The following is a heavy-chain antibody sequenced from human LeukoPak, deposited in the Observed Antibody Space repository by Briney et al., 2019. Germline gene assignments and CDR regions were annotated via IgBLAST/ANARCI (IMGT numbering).Heavy chain of an antibody. CDR1: GYSFTSYW. CDR2: IYPGDSDT. V-gene: IGHV5-51*01. D-gene: IGHD5-18*01. Sequence: GAALKISCKCSGYSFTSYWIGWVRPMPGKGLEWMGIIYPGDSDTRYSPSFQGQVTISADKSISTAYLQWSSLKASDTAMYYGARDSYGLDYWGQGTLVTVSS. J-gene: IGHJ4*02. CDR3: ARDSYGLDY.